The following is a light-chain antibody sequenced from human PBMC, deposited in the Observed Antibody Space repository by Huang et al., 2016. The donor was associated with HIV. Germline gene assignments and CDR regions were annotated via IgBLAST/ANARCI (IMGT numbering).Light chain of an antibody. CDR3: QQRSNWPPIT. CDR2: DAS. Sequence: EIVLTQSPATLSLSPGERATLSGRASQSVSRYLAWYQQKPGQAPRPLIYDASNRATGIPARFSGSGSGTDFTLTISSLEPEDFAVYYCQQRSNWPPITFGQGTRLEIK. J-gene: IGKJ5*01. V-gene: IGKV3-11*01. CDR1: QSVSRY.